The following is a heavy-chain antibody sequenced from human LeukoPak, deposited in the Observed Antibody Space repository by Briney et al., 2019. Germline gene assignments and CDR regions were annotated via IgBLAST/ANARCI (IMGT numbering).Heavy chain of an antibody. Sequence: GGSLRLSCAASGFTFSSYEMNWVRQAPGKGLEWVSYISSSGSTIHYADSVKGRFTISRDNAKNSLYLQMNSLRAEDTAVYYCARDPPRGRFPDYWGQGTLVTVSS. CDR2: ISSSGSTI. CDR3: ARDPPRGRFPDY. J-gene: IGHJ4*02. V-gene: IGHV3-48*03. CDR1: GFTFSSYE. D-gene: IGHD3-10*01.